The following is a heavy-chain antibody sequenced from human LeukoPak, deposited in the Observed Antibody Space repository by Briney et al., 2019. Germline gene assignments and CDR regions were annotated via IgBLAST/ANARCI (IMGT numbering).Heavy chain of an antibody. V-gene: IGHV4-39*01. CDR3: TRHICDDTGCPSDY. D-gene: IGHD5-12*01. CDR2: IYYTGST. Sequence: PSETLSLTCTVSGDSMSSNSSYWGWIRQPPGKGLEWIGTIYYTGSTFYNPSVKGRVTMSVDMSTNQFSLKLRSVTAADTAVYYCTRHICDDTGCPSDYWGQGTLVTVS. J-gene: IGHJ4*02. CDR1: GDSMSSNSSY.